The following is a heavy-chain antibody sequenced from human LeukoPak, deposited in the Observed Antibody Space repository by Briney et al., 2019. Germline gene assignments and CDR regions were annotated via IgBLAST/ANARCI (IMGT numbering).Heavy chain of an antibody. D-gene: IGHD3-9*01. Sequence: GGSLRLSCAASGFTFTNYAMSWVRQAPGKGLEWVSLIGGSGNNIYYAESVKGRFTISRDNSKNTLYLQMNSLRAEDTAVYYCGTWITICWCDYWGEGILGTVSS. CDR3: GTWITICWCDY. CDR1: GFTFTNYA. CDR2: IGGSGNNI. J-gene: IGHJ4*02. V-gene: IGHV3-23*01.